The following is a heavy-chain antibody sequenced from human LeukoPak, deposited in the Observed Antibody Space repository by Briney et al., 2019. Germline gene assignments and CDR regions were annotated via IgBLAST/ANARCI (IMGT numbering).Heavy chain of an antibody. CDR2: TYYRSKWYN. D-gene: IGHD2-2*01. V-gene: IGHV6-1*01. CDR3: ARDMVVSAAQTTSRWFDP. CDR1: GDSVSSNSAA. J-gene: IGHJ5*02. Sequence: SQTLSLTCAISGDSVSSNSAAWNWIRQSPSRGLEWLGRTYYRSKWYNDYAVSVKSRITINPDTSKNQFSLQLNSVTPEDTAVYYCARDMVVSAAQTTSRWFDPWGQGTLVTVSS.